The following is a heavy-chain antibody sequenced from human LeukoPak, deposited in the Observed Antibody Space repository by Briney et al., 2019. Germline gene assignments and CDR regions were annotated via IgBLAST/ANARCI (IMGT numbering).Heavy chain of an antibody. V-gene: IGHV3-21*04. Sequence: PGGSLRLSCAASGFTFSSYSMNWVRQAPGKGLEWVSSISSSSSYIYYADSVKGRFTISRDDSKNTLYLQMNSLRAEDTAVYYCADRNGYTYAYWGQGTLVTVSS. CDR2: ISSSSSYI. CDR3: ADRNGYTYAY. J-gene: IGHJ4*02. CDR1: GFTFSSYS. D-gene: IGHD5-18*01.